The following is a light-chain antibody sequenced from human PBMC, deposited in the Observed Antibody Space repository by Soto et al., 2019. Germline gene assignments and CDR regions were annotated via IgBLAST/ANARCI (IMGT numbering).Light chain of an antibody. J-gene: IGLJ1*01. Sequence: FMLTQPHSVSESPGKTVTISFTRSSVSIASNYVQWYQQRPGSAPTTVIYEDNQRPSGVPDRFSGSIDSSSNSASLTISGLKTEDEADYYCKSYDRSPYYVFGTGTKVTV. CDR2: EDN. CDR3: KSYDRSPYYV. V-gene: IGLV6-57*04. CDR1: SVSIASNY.